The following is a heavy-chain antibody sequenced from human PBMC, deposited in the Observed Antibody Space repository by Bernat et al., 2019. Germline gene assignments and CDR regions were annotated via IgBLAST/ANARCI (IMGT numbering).Heavy chain of an antibody. J-gene: IGHJ6*03. Sequence: QVQLVESGGGVVQPGRSLRLSCAASGFTFSSYGMHWVRQAPGKGLEWVAVIWYDGSNKYYADSVKGRFTISRDNSKNTLYLQMNSLKTEDTAVYYCTRDLVTMVQGVIGYYYYMDVWGKGTTVTVSS. CDR2: IWYDGSNK. CDR3: TRDLVTMVQGVIGYYYYMDV. V-gene: IGHV3-33*01. D-gene: IGHD3-10*01. CDR1: GFTFSSYG.